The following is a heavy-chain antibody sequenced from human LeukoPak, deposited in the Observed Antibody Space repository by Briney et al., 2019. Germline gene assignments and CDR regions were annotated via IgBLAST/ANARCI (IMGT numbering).Heavy chain of an antibody. Sequence: ASVKVSCKASGFTFTSSAMQWVRQARGQRLEWIGWIVVGSGNTNYAQKFQERVTITRDMSTRTAYMELSSLRSEDTAVYYCATPRDGDYQNDAFDIWGQGTMVTVSS. CDR1: GFTFTSSA. D-gene: IGHD4-17*01. J-gene: IGHJ3*02. CDR2: IVVGSGNT. V-gene: IGHV1-58*02. CDR3: ATPRDGDYQNDAFDI.